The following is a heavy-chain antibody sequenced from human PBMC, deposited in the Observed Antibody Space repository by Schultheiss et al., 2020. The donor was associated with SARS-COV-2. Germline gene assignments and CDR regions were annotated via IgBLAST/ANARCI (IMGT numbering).Heavy chain of an antibody. CDR1: GGTFSSYG. J-gene: IGHJ4*02. CDR2: INPSGGST. V-gene: IGHV1-69*11. CDR3: AAGRPFDY. Sequence: SVKVSCKASGGTFSSYGISWVRQATGQGLEWMGIINPSGGSTSYAQKFQGRVTITADESTSTAYMELSSLRSEDTAVYYCAAGRPFDYWGQGTLVTVSS. D-gene: IGHD6-13*01.